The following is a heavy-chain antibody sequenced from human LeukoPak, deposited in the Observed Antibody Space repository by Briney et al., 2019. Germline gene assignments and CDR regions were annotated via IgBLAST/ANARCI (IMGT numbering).Heavy chain of an antibody. D-gene: IGHD3-9*01. CDR2: ITGSGGNT. J-gene: IGHJ4*02. CDR3: AKWGDFDVLTGYYVPDV. CDR1: GFPFSHYA. Sequence: GVPLRLSCAASGFPFSHYAMRWARQAPGKGLEWVSAITGSGGNTHYGVCVKGRFTIHRDNPNKTLYLQMNSLRDEDTAVYYSAKWGDFDVLTGYYVPDVWGQGTLVTVSA. V-gene: IGHV3-23*01.